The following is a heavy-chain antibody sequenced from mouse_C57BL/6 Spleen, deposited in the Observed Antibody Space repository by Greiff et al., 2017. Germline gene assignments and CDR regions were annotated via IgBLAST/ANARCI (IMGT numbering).Heavy chain of an antibody. D-gene: IGHD2-5*01. Sequence: EVQLQQSGPELVKPGASVKISCKASGYSFTGYYMNWVKQSPEKSLEWIGEINPSTGGTTYNQKFKAKATLTVDKSSSTAYMQLKSLTSEDSAVYYCATYYSNYWYFDVWGTGTTVTVSS. CDR1: GYSFTGYY. V-gene: IGHV1-42*01. J-gene: IGHJ1*03. CDR3: ATYYSNYWYFDV. CDR2: INPSTGGT.